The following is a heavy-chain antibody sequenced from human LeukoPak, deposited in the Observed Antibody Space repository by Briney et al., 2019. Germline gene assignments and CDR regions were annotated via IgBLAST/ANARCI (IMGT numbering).Heavy chain of an antibody. CDR2: INHSGST. D-gene: IGHD3-3*01. CDR3: ATLYDFWSGYPVILFDP. Sequence: SETLSLTCAVYGGSFSGYYWSWIRQPPGKGLEWIGEINHSGSTNYNPSLKSRVTISVDTSKNQFSLKLSSVTAADTAVYYCATLYDFWSGYPVILFDPWGQGTLVTVSS. J-gene: IGHJ5*02. CDR1: GGSFSGYY. V-gene: IGHV4-34*01.